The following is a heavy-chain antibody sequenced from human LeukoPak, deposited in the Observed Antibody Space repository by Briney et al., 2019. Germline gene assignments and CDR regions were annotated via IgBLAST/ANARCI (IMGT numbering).Heavy chain of an antibody. J-gene: IGHJ5*02. V-gene: IGHV1-18*01. CDR1: GYTFTSYG. CDR3: ARGPVTMVRGVKSWFDP. D-gene: IGHD3-10*01. CDR2: ISAYNGNT. Sequence: ASVKVSCKASGYTFTSYGISWVRLAPGQGLEWMGWISAYNGNTNYAQKLQGRVTMTTDTSTSTAYMELRSLRSDDTAVYYCARGPVTMVRGVKSWFDPWGQGTLVTVSS.